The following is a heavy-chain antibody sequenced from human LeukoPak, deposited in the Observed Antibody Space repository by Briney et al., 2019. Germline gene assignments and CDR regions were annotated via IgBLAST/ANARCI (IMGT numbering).Heavy chain of an antibody. CDR1: GGSISSSSYY. CDR2: IYYSGST. V-gene: IGHV4-39*01. CDR3: ARQVWGYYDSSGYQPLFDY. Sequence: PSGTLSLTCTVSGGSISSSSYYWGWIRQPPGKGLEWIGSIYYSGSTYYNPSLKSRVTISVDTSKNQFSLKLSSVTAADTAVYYCARQVWGYYDSSGYQPLFDYWGQGTLVTVSS. J-gene: IGHJ4*02. D-gene: IGHD3-22*01.